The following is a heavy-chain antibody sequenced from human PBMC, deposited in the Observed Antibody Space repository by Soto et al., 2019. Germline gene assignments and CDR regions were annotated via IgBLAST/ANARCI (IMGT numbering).Heavy chain of an antibody. D-gene: IGHD5-12*01. CDR2: IIPIFGTA. J-gene: IGHJ4*02. CDR1: GGTFSSYA. V-gene: IGHV1-69*12. CDR3: ASGVEMATIVHFDY. Sequence: QAQLVQSGAEVKKPGSSVKVSCKASGGTFSSYAISWVRQAPGQGLEWMGGIIPIFGTANYAQKFQGRVTVTADESTSTAYMELRSLRSEYTAVYYCASGVEMATIVHFDYWGQGSLVTVSS.